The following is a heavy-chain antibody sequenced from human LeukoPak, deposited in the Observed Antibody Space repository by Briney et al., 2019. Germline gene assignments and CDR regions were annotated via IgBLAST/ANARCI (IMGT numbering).Heavy chain of an antibody. J-gene: IGHJ5*02. Sequence: ASVKVSCKASGYTFTGCYMHWVRQAPGQGLEWMGWINPNSGGTNYAQKFQGRVTMTRDTSICTAYMELSRLRSDDTAVYYCARDTGSITMVRGVISNWFDPWGQGTLVTVSS. D-gene: IGHD3-10*01. CDR2: INPNSGGT. V-gene: IGHV1-2*02. CDR1: GYTFTGCY. CDR3: ARDTGSITMVRGVISNWFDP.